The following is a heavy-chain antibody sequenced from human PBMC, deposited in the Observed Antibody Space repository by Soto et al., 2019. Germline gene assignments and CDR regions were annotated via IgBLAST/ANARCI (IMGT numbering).Heavy chain of an antibody. J-gene: IGHJ6*03. CDR2: IKSKTDGGTT. Sequence: EVQLVESGGGLVQPGGSLRLSCAASGFTFSNAWMSWVRQAPGKGLEWVGRIKSKTDGGTTDYAAPVKGRFTISRDDSKNTLYLQMNSLKTEDTAVYYCTTEGQLLLYYYYYYMDVWGKGTTVTVSS. V-gene: IGHV3-15*01. CDR3: TTEGQLLLYYYYYYMDV. CDR1: GFTFSNAW. D-gene: IGHD2-2*01.